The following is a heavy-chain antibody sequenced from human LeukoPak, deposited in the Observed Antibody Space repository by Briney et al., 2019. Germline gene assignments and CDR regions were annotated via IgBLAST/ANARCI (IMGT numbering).Heavy chain of an antibody. J-gene: IGHJ4*02. CDR1: GFTFSSYT. CDR2: ISSSSTYM. V-gene: IGHV3-21*04. Sequence: GGSLRLSCAASGFTFSSYTMNWVRQAPGRGLEWVSCISSSSTYMLYADSAKGRFTISRDNAKNSLYLQMNSLRAEDTALYYCARDLTRTDNWGQGTLVTVSS. D-gene: IGHD1/OR15-1a*01. CDR3: ARDLTRTDN.